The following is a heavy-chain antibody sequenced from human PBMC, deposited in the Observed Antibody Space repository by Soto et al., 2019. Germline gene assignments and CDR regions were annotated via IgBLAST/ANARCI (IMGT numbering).Heavy chain of an antibody. CDR2: IIPILGIA. J-gene: IGHJ6*02. CDR3: ARAEGYGSGNMDV. Sequence: QVQLVQSGAEVKKPGSSVKVSCKASGGTFSSYTISWVRQAPGQGLEWMGRIIPILGIANYAQKFQGRVTITADKSTSTAYMELSCLRSEDTAVYYCARAEGYGSGNMDVWGQGTTVTVSS. D-gene: IGHD3-10*01. V-gene: IGHV1-69*02. CDR1: GGTFSSYT.